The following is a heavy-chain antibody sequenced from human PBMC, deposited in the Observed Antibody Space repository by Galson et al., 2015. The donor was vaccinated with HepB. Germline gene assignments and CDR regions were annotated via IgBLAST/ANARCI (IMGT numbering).Heavy chain of an antibody. D-gene: IGHD6-13*01. V-gene: IGHV3-30*04. CDR1: GFTFSSYA. CDR2: ISYDGSNK. J-gene: IGHJ4*02. CDR3: ARESDYSSSWVS. Sequence: SLRPSCAASGFTFSSYAMHWVRQAPGKGLEWVAVISYDGSNKYYADSVRGRFTISRDNSKNTLYLQMNSLRPEDTAVYYCARESDYSSSWVSWGQGTLVTVSS.